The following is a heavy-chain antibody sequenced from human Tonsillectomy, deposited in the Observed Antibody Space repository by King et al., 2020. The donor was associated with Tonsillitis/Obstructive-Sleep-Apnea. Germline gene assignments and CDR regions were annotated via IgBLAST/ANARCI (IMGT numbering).Heavy chain of an antibody. Sequence: VQLVESGGGLVQPGRSLRLSCTASGFTFGDYAMNWVRQAPGKGLEWVGFIRSKAYGGTTEYAASVKGRFTISRDDSKSIAYLQMNSLKTEDTAVYYCTRGDYVGDIFDYWGQEPWSPSPQ. CDR1: GFTFGDYA. CDR3: TRGDYVGDIFDY. D-gene: IGHD4-17*01. J-gene: IGHJ4*01. CDR2: IRSKAYGGTT. V-gene: IGHV3-49*04.